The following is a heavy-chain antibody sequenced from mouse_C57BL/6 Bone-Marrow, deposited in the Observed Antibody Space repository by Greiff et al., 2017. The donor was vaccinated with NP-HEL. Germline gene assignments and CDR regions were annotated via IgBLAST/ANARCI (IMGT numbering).Heavy chain of an antibody. J-gene: IGHJ2*01. Sequence: VQLQQPGAELVRPGSSVKLSCKASGYTFTSYWMDWVKQRPGQGLEWIGNIYPSDSETHYNQKFKDKATLTVDKSSSTAYMQLSSLTSEDSAVYYCARKGGLLDYWGQGTTLTVSS. D-gene: IGHD2-3*01. CDR1: GYTFTSYW. CDR3: ARKGGLLDY. V-gene: IGHV1-61*01. CDR2: IYPSDSET.